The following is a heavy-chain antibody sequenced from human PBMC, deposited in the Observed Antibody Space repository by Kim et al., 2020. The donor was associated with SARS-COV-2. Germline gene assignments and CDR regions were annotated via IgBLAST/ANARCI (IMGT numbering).Heavy chain of an antibody. CDR3: ARADSSGYYYGSGY. CDR2: ISAYNGNT. CDR1: GYTFTSYG. D-gene: IGHD3-22*01. J-gene: IGHJ4*02. Sequence: ASVKVSCKASGYTFTSYGISWVRQAPGQGLEWMGWISAYNGNTNYAKKLQGRVTMTTDTSTSTAYMELRSLRSDDTAVYYCARADSSGYYYGSGYRGQGTLVTVSS. V-gene: IGHV1-18*01.